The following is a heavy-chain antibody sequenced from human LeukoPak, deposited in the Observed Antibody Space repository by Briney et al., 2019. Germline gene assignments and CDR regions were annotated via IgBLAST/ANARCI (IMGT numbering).Heavy chain of an antibody. D-gene: IGHD3-3*01. CDR1: GFTFSNYW. CDR3: ARDGVADFWISYGTYNYYYHMDV. CDR2: IKQDGSEI. V-gene: IGHV3-7*01. Sequence: PGGSLRLSCAASGFTFSNYWMTWVRQAPGKGLEWVANIKQDGSEISYVDSVKGRFTISRDNAKNSLYLQMNNLRVEDTAVYYCARDGVADFWISYGTYNYYYHMDVWGKGTTVTVSS. J-gene: IGHJ6*03.